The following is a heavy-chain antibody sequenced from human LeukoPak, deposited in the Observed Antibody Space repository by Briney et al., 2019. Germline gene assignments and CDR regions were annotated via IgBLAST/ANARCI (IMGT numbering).Heavy chain of an antibody. Sequence: RAGGSLRLSCAASGFTFSTYNMNWVRQAPGKGLEWVSAISGSGGSTYYADSVKGRFTISRDNSKNTLYLQMNSLRAEDTAVYYCAKESLGGYDGLDMDYGDLGGFDYWGQGTLVTVSS. CDR1: GFTFSTYN. J-gene: IGHJ4*02. CDR2: ISGSGGST. CDR3: AKESLGGYDGLDMDYGDLGGFDY. D-gene: IGHD4-17*01. V-gene: IGHV3-23*01.